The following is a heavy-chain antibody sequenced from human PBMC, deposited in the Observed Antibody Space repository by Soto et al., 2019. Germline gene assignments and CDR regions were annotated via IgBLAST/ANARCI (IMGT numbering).Heavy chain of an antibody. CDR2: INPSGGST. V-gene: IGHV1-46*01. D-gene: IGHD6-6*01. J-gene: IGHJ4*02. Sequence: ASVKVSGKASVYTFTSYYMHRVREAPGQGLEWTGIINPSGGSTSYPQNLQGRVTMTRDTSTRTVYMELSSLRSEDTAVYYCARGVAARAYNNYLAYWGQGTLVTVSS. CDR1: VYTFTSYY. CDR3: ARGVAARAYNNYLAY.